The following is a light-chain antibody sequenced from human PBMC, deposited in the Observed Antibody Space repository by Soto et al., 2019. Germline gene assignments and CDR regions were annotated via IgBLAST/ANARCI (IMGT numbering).Light chain of an antibody. CDR2: GAS. CDR3: QQYVSSVT. Sequence: PGERATLSCRASQSVDSSFFAWYQQKPGQAPRLLIYGASKRATGTPDRFSGSGSGTDFTLTITRLEPEDFAVYYCQQYVSSVTFGQGTKVDIK. CDR1: QSVDSSF. J-gene: IGKJ1*01. V-gene: IGKV3-20*01.